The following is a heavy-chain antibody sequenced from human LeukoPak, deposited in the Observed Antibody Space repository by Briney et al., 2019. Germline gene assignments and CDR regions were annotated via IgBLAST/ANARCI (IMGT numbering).Heavy chain of an antibody. J-gene: IGHJ4*02. CDR1: GGSISSSSYY. V-gene: IGHV4-39*07. Sequence: SETLSLTCTVSGGSISSSSYYWSWIRQPPGKGLEWIGEINHSGSTNYNPSLKSRVTISVDTSKNQFSLKLSSVTAADTAVYYCARGRAYCSSTSCHRFDYWGQGTLVTVSS. CDR2: INHSGST. CDR3: ARGRAYCSSTSCHRFDY. D-gene: IGHD2-2*01.